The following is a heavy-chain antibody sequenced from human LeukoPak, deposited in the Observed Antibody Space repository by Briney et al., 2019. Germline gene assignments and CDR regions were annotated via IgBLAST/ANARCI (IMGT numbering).Heavy chain of an antibody. CDR2: ISGSGGST. CDR1: GFTFSSYA. D-gene: IGHD3-10*01. J-gene: IGHJ4*02. Sequence: PGGSLRLSCAASGFTFSSYAMSWVRQAPGKGLEWVSAISGSGGSTYYADSVKGRFTISRDNSKNTLYLQMNSLRAKDTAVYYCAKDPDYYGSGSRRDYDYWGQGTLVTVSS. CDR3: AKDPDYYGSGSRRDYDY. V-gene: IGHV3-23*01.